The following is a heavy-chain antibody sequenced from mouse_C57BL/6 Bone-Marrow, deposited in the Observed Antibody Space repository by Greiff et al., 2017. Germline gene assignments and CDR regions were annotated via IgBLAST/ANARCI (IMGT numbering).Heavy chain of an antibody. V-gene: IGHV1-55*01. CDR3: ARETTVVPSFAY. D-gene: IGHD1-1*01. CDR1: GYTFTSYW. CDR2: IYPGSGST. J-gene: IGHJ3*01. Sequence: VQLQQPGAELVKPGASVKMSCKASGYTFTSYWITWVKQRPGQGLEWIGDIYPGSGSTNYNEKFKSKATLTVDPSSSTAYMQLSGLTSEDSAVYYCARETTVVPSFAYWGQGTLVTVSA.